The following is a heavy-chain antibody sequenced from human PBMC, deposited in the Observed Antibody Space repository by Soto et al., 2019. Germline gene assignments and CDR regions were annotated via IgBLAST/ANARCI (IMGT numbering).Heavy chain of an antibody. V-gene: IGHV3-23*01. D-gene: IGHD6-13*01. CDR3: AKSILVAAAASYYYYCMGV. CDR1: GFTFSSYA. J-gene: IGHJ6*03. Sequence: GGSLRLSCAASGFTFSSYAMSWVRQATGKGLEWVSAISGSGGSTYYADSVKGRFTISRDNSKNTLYLQMNSLRAEDTAVYYCAKSILVAAAASYYYYCMGVWGKGTTVTVSS. CDR2: ISGSGGST.